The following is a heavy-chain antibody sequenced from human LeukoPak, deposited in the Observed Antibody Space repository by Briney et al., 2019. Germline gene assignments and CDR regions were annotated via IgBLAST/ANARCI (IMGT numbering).Heavy chain of an antibody. CDR2: INHSGST. D-gene: IGHD1-26*01. V-gene: IGHV4-34*01. CDR3: ARGFFSEGGSWFDP. CDR1: GGSFSCYY. J-gene: IGHJ5*02. Sequence: PSETLSLTCAVYGGSFSCYYWSWIRQPPGKGLEWVGEINHSGSTNYNPSLKSRVTISVDTSKNQFSLKLSSVTAADTAVYYCARGFFSEGGSWFDPWGQGTLVTVSS.